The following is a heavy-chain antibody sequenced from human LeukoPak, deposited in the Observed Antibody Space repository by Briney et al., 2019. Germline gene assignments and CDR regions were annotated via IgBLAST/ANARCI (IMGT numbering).Heavy chain of an antibody. V-gene: IGHV3-15*01. Sequence: GGSLRLSCAASGFSFSNAWVNWVRQTPGKGLEWVGLIKSKADGGTADYAAPVKGRFTISRDDSKNTLYLQMNSLKTEDTAVYYCTRGTGRLGAFDIWGQGTMVTVSS. J-gene: IGHJ3*02. CDR3: TRGTGRLGAFDI. CDR1: GFSFSNAW. D-gene: IGHD3/OR15-3a*01. CDR2: IKSKADGGTA.